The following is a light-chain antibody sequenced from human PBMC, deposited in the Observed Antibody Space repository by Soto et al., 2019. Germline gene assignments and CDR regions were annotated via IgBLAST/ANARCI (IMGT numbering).Light chain of an antibody. J-gene: IGKJ5*01. CDR1: QSLLQSDGKTY. CDR2: EVS. V-gene: IGKV2D-29*01. Sequence: DILMTQSPLSLSVTPGQPASISCKSSQSLLQSDGKTYLFWLLQKPGQPPQLLIYEVSKRFSGVPERFSGSGSGTEFTLKISRVEAEDVGVYYCMQTIQLPITFGQGTRLEIK. CDR3: MQTIQLPIT.